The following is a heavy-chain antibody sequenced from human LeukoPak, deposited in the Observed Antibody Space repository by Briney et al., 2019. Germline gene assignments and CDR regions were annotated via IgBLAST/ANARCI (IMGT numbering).Heavy chain of an antibody. CDR1: GFTFGDYA. Sequence: GGSLRLSCTVSGFTFGDYAMNWFRQAPGKGLEWVGFIRSKAFGGTPEYAASVKDRFTISRDDSKSIAYLQMNSLKTEDTAVYYCTNIVVVAAHYWGQGTLVTVSP. J-gene: IGHJ4*02. CDR3: TNIVVVAAHY. CDR2: IRSKAFGGTP. D-gene: IGHD2-21*02. V-gene: IGHV3-49*03.